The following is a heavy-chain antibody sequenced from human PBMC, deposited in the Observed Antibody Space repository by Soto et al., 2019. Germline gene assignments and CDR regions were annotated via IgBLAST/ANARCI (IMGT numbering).Heavy chain of an antibody. V-gene: IGHV2-26*01. CDR2: IFSNDEK. CDR3: ARIRTVTKSFDY. CDR1: GFSLSNARMG. D-gene: IGHD4-17*01. J-gene: IGHJ4*02. Sequence: QVTLKESGPVLVKPTETLTLTCTVSGFSLSNARMGVSWIRQPPGKALEWLAHIFSNDEKSYSTSLKSRLTISKDTSKSQVVLTMTNMDPVDTATYYCARIRTVTKSFDYWGQGTLVTVSS.